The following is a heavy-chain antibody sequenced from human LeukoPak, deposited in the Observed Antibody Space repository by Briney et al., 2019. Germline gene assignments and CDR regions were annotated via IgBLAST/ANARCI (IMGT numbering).Heavy chain of an antibody. V-gene: IGHV1-46*01. D-gene: IGHD3-3*01. J-gene: IGHJ4*02. Sequence: ASVKVSCKPSGYTFTRYYMHWVRQAPGQGLEWMGIINPSGGSTSYAQKFQGRVTMTRDTSTSTVYMELSSLRSEDTAVYYCAREGYDFWSGYYGYWGQGTLVTVYS. CDR1: GYTFTRYY. CDR3: AREGYDFWSGYYGY. CDR2: INPSGGST.